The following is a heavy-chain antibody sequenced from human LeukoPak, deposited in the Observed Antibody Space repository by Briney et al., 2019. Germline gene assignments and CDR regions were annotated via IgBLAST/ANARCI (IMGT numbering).Heavy chain of an antibody. CDR1: GYSVTSYG. D-gene: IGHD3-3*01. CDR2: ISAYNGNT. J-gene: IGHJ4*02. V-gene: IGHV1-18*01. Sequence: ASVKVSCKASGYSVTSYGISWVRQAPGQGLEWMGWISAYNGNTNYAQKLQGRVTMTTDTSTSTAYMELRSLRSDDTAVYYCARTVTIFGVVPGDYWGQGTLVTVSS. CDR3: ARTVTIFGVVPGDY.